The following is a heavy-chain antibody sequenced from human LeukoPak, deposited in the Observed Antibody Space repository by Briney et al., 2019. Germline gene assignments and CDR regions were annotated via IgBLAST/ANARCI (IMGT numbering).Heavy chain of an antibody. D-gene: IGHD3-10*01. V-gene: IGHV4-34*01. Sequence: SETLSLTCAVYGGSFSGYYWSWIRQPPGKGLEWIGEISHSGSTNYNPSLKSRVTISVDTSKNQFSLKLSSVTAADTAVYYCARGTMVRGVTAAKKKYYFDYWGQGTLVTVSS. CDR2: ISHSGST. CDR1: GGSFSGYY. J-gene: IGHJ4*02. CDR3: ARGTMVRGVTAAKKKYYFDY.